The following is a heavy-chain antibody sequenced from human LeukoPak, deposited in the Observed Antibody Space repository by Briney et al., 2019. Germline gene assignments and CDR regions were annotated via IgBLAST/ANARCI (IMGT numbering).Heavy chain of an antibody. CDR1: GYTFTGYY. CDR2: INPNSGGT. Sequence: GASVKVSCKASGYTFTGYYMHWVRQAPGQGLEWMGWINPNSGGTNYAQKFQGRVTMTRDTSISTAYMELSRLRSDDTAVYYCARARGYNWNDADAFDIWGQGTMVTVSS. D-gene: IGHD1-20*01. CDR3: ARARGYNWNDADAFDI. V-gene: IGHV1-2*02. J-gene: IGHJ3*02.